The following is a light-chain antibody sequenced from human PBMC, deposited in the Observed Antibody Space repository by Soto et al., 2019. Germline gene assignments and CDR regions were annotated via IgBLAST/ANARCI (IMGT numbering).Light chain of an antibody. CDR2: GAS. CDR1: HNVRSS. CDR3: QQYGSSPRT. Sequence: EIVMTQSPATLSVSPGERATLSCRASHNVRSSLAWYQQKAGQAPRLLIHGASTRATGIPGRFSGSGSGTDFTLTISRLEPEDFAVYYCQQYGSSPRTFGQGTKVDIK. V-gene: IGKV3-20*01. J-gene: IGKJ1*01.